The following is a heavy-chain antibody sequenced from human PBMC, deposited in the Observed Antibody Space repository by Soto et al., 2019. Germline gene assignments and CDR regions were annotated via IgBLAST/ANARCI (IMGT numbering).Heavy chain of an antibody. CDR2: ISYDGSNK. V-gene: IGHV3-30*18. D-gene: IGHD6-19*01. CDR3: AKDRQWLVSDY. Sequence: PGGSLRLSCAASGFTFRTYGMHWVRQAPGKGLEWVAVISYDGSNKYYADSVKGRFTISRDNSKNTLYLQMNSLRAEDTAVYYCAKDRQWLVSDYWGQGTLVTVSS. CDR1: GFTFRTYG. J-gene: IGHJ4*02.